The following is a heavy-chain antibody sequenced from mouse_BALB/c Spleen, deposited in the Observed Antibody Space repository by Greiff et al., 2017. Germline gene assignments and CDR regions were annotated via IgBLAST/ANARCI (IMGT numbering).Heavy chain of an antibody. CDR2: IDPENGDT. CDR3: NARTTATGDY. J-gene: IGHJ2*01. V-gene: IGHV14-4*02. D-gene: IGHD1-2*01. Sequence: VHVKQSGAELVRSGASVKLSCTASGFNIKDYYMHWVKQRPEQGLEWIGWIDPENGDTEYAPKFQGKATMTADTSSNTAYLQLSSLTSEDTAVYYCNARTTATGDYWGQGTTLTVSS. CDR1: GFNIKDYY.